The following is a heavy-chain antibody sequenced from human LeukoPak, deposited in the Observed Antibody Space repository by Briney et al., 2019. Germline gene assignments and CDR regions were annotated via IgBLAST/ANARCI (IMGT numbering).Heavy chain of an antibody. CDR3: AKDRVPGGY. J-gene: IGHJ1*01. CDR2: IHYTGST. Sequence: PSKTLSLTCTVSGGSMSGSYWSWTRQPPGKGLEWIGSIHYTGSTNYNPSLKSRLTMSLDTSKNQFSVKLNSVTAADTAVYYCAKDRVPGGYWGQGTLVTVSS. V-gene: IGHV4-59*01. CDR1: GGSMSGSY. D-gene: IGHD1-1*01.